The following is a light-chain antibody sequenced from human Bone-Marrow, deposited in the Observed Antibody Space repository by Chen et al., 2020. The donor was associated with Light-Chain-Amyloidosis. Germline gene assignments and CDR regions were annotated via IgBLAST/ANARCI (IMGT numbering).Light chain of an antibody. J-gene: IGLJ2*01. Sequence: QSALTQPASVSGSPGQSITISCTGTSSDVGSYNLVSWYQQHPGKAPKLMIYEVSKRPSGVSNRCSGSKSGNTASLTISGLQAEDEADYYCCSYAGSSTFDVVFGGGTKLPVL. CDR1: SSDVGSYNL. V-gene: IGLV2-23*02. CDR2: EVS. CDR3: CSYAGSSTFDVV.